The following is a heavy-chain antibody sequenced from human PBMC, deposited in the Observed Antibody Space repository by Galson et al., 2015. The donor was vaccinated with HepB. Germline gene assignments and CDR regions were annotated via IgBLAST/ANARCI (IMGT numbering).Heavy chain of an antibody. J-gene: IGHJ4*02. Sequence: SLRLSCAASGFTFSSYAMSWVRQAPGKGLEWVSAISGSGGSTYYADSVKGRFTISRDNSKNTLYLQMNSLRAEDTAVYYCAKPPYYYDSSGYLVSDYYFDYWGQGTLVTVPS. CDR3: AKPPYYYDSSGYLVSDYYFDY. V-gene: IGHV3-23*01. CDR1: GFTFSSYA. CDR2: ISGSGGST. D-gene: IGHD3-22*01.